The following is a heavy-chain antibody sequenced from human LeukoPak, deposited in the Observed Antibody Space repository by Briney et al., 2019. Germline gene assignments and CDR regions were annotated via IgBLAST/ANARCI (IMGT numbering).Heavy chain of an antibody. Sequence: SETLSLTCAVYGGSFTDYYWSWIRQSPGKGLEWIGEFKHTGSTNYNPSLKSRVTISADTSKNQFSLKLTSVTAADTAVYYCADSMIRGVPKSWGQGTLVTVSS. CDR3: ADSMIRGVPKS. J-gene: IGHJ5*02. CDR1: GGSFTDYY. D-gene: IGHD3-10*01. V-gene: IGHV4-34*01. CDR2: FKHTGST.